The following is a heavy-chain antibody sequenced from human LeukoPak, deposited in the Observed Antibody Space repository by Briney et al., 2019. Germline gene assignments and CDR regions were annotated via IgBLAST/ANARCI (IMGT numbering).Heavy chain of an antibody. CDR3: ARDLTGEGYFDY. Sequence: SETLSLTCTVSGGSISSYYWSWIRQSPGKGLEWIGHIYYSGSTNYNPSLKSRVTISVDTSKNQFSLKLSSVTAADTAVYYCARDLTGEGYFDYWGQGTLVTVSS. CDR1: GGSISSYY. D-gene: IGHD7-27*01. J-gene: IGHJ4*02. CDR2: IYYSGST. V-gene: IGHV4-59*01.